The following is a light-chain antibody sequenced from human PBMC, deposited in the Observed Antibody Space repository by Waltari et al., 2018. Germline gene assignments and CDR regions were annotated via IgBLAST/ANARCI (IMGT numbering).Light chain of an antibody. CDR1: QRIRSY. Sequence: DIQMTQSPSSLSASVGDRVTITCRASQRIRSYLNWYQQKPGKVPKLLIYAASTLRDGVPSRFSGSGSGTDFSLTITSLQPEDFAFYYCQQTSSTPSFGGGTKVEIK. J-gene: IGKJ4*01. V-gene: IGKV1-39*01. CDR3: QQTSSTPS. CDR2: AAS.